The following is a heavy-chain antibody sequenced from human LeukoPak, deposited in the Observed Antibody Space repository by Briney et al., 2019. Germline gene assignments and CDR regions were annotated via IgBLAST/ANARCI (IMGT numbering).Heavy chain of an antibody. CDR3: AREGAGSPYYYYGMDV. CDR2: IYTSGST. CDR1: GGSISSYY. Sequence: SETLSLTCTVSGGSISSYYWSWIRQPAGKGLEWIGRIYTSGSTNYNPSLKSRVTMSVDTSKNQFSLKLSSVTAADTAVYYCAREGAGSPYYYYGMDVWGQGTTVTVSS. J-gene: IGHJ6*02. D-gene: IGHD6-19*01. V-gene: IGHV4-4*07.